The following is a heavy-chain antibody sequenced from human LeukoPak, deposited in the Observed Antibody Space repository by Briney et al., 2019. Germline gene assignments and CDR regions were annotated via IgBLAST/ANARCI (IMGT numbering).Heavy chain of an antibody. V-gene: IGHV4-59*01. Sequence: SETLSLTCTVSGGSISSYYWSWIRQPPGKGLEWIGYIYYSGNTNYNPSLKSRVTISVDTSKNQFSLKLSSVTAADTAVYYCAKGVSSSSPFDYWGQGTLVTVSS. J-gene: IGHJ4*02. CDR2: IYYSGNT. CDR3: AKGVSSSSPFDY. D-gene: IGHD6-6*01. CDR1: GGSISSYY.